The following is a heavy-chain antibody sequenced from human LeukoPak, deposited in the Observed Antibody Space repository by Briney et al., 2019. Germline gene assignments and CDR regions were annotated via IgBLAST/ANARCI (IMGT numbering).Heavy chain of an antibody. Sequence: PSQTLSLTCTVSGGSISSGDYYWSWIRQPPGKGLEWIGEINHSGSTNYNPSLKSRVTISVDTSKNQFSLKLSSVTAADTAVYYCARPPRYCSSTSCYAIRDYYYYMDVWGKGTTVTVSS. CDR2: INHSGST. J-gene: IGHJ6*03. D-gene: IGHD2-2*01. CDR1: GGSISSGDYY. V-gene: IGHV4-30-4*08. CDR3: ARPPRYCSSTSCYAIRDYYYYMDV.